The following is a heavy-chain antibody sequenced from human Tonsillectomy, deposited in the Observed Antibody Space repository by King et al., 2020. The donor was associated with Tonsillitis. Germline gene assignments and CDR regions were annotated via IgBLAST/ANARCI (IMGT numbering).Heavy chain of an antibody. D-gene: IGHD6-19*01. CDR1: GFTFSSYA. J-gene: IGHJ4*02. CDR3: VRGGDSGWGKPLEY. Sequence: VQLVESGGGVVQPGRSLRLSCAASGFTFSSYAMHWVRQAPGKGLEWVAVIAYDGAYKYYADSVKGRFTISRDNSKNTLYPQMNSLRPEDTAVYYCVRGGDSGWGKPLEYWGQGTLVTVSS. CDR2: IAYDGAYK. V-gene: IGHV3-30*04.